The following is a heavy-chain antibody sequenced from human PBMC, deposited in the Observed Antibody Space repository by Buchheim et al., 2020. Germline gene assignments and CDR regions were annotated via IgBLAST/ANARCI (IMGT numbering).Heavy chain of an antibody. CDR3: AREGAWDFWSGYYTQDTYYYYGMDV. J-gene: IGHJ6*02. D-gene: IGHD3-3*01. CDR2: VNWNNRR. Sequence: EVQLVESGGGEVRPGGSLRISCAASGFTSDYYGMSCVRHAPGEGLECVSGVNWNNRRGYAAHVTGCFTISRDNAQNSTYMKMNSLRAEDTALYYWAREGAWDFWSGYYTQDTYYYYGMDVWGQGTT. CDR1: GFTSDYYG. V-gene: IGHV3-20*04.